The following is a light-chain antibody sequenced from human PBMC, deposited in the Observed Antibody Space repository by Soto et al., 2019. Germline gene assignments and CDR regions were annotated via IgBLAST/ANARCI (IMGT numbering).Light chain of an antibody. Sequence: QSVLTQPPSASGSPGQSVTISCTGASSDFGGTNYVSWYQQHPGKAPKLMIFEVTKRPSGVPDRFSGSKSGNTASLTVSGLQAEDEADYYCTSYAGSYAYVVFGGGTKLTVL. CDR3: TSYAGSYAYVV. CDR2: EVT. V-gene: IGLV2-8*01. J-gene: IGLJ2*01. CDR1: SSDFGGTNY.